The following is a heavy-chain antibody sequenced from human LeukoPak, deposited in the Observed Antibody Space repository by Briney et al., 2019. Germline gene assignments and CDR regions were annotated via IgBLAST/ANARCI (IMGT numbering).Heavy chain of an antibody. CDR2: IKPNGSEK. D-gene: IGHD1-14*01. CDR1: GFTFSTSW. V-gene: IGHV3-7*01. J-gene: IGHJ4*02. Sequence: SGGSLTLSCAASGFTFSTSWMNWVRQAPGKGLEWVAGIKPNGSEKYYVDSVKGRFTISRDNAENSLFLQMNSLRGEDTAVYYCARDRAYKAFDYWGQGTLVTVSS. CDR3: ARDRAYKAFDY.